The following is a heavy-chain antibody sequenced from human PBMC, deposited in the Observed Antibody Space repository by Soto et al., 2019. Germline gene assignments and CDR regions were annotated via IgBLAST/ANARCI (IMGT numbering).Heavy chain of an antibody. CDR1: GDSISSSEW. V-gene: IGHV4-4*02. J-gene: IGHJ4*02. CDR3: ASRIGTRPF. Sequence: SETLSLTCAVSGDSISSSEWWSWVRQPPGKGLEWIGEISHSGSTNYKSSLKSRVTISLDKSKNQFSLKLSFVTAADTAVYYCASRIGTRPFWGQGTLVTVSS. D-gene: IGHD6-6*01. CDR2: ISHSGST.